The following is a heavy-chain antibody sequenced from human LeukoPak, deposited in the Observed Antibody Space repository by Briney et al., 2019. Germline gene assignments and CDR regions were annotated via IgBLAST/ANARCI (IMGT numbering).Heavy chain of an antibody. Sequence: SETLSLTCTVSGGSISSYYWSWIRQPPGKGLEWIGYIYYSGSTNYNPSLKSRVTISVDTSKNQFSLKLSSVTAADTAVYYCARDRRYCSSTSCYGFGSYYYYGMDVWGQGTTVTVSS. D-gene: IGHD2-2*01. CDR1: GGSISSYY. V-gene: IGHV4-59*01. J-gene: IGHJ6*02. CDR3: ARDRRYCSSTSCYGFGSYYYYGMDV. CDR2: IYYSGST.